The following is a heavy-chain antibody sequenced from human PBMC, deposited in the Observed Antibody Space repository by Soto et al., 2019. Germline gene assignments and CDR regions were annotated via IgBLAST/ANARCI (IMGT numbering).Heavy chain of an antibody. CDR2: IKHDGSET. CDR3: ARGGSWGPDF. V-gene: IGHV3-7*01. Sequence: EVQVVESGGDLVQPGGSLRLSCVVSGFTFSDFCMSWVRQAPGKGLDWVANIKHDGSETYYVGSVEGRFTISRDNTKDSLYLQMNSLRAEDTAVYYCARGGSWGPDFWGQGTLVTVSS. D-gene: IGHD2-15*01. J-gene: IGHJ4*02. CDR1: GFTFSDFC.